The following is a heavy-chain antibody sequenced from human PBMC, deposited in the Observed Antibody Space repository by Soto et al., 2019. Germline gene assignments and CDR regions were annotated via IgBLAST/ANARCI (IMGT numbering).Heavy chain of an antibody. CDR3: AASRGLQLSGVEGDY. J-gene: IGHJ4*02. D-gene: IGHD7-27*01. CDR2: IVVGSGNT. CDR1: GFTFTSA. V-gene: IGHV1-58*01. Sequence: SSKATSKASGFTFTSAVQWLRQDRGERLEWMGWIVVGSGNTNYAQNFQERVTITRDMSTSTAYMELSGLRSDDTAVHYCAASRGLQLSGVEGDYWGQGTLVTVSS.